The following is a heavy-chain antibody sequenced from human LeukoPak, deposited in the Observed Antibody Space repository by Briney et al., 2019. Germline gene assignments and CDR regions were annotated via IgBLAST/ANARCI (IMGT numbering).Heavy chain of an antibody. V-gene: IGHV1-18*01. Sequence: ASVKVSCKASGYTFTSYGISWVRQAPGQGLEWMGWISAYNGNTNYAQKLQGRVTMTTDTSTSTAYMELRSLRSDDTAVYYCARKYSGSYYGKFDYWGQGTLVTVSS. CDR3: ARKYSGSYYGKFDY. D-gene: IGHD1-26*01. CDR2: ISAYNGNT. J-gene: IGHJ4*02. CDR1: GYTFTSYG.